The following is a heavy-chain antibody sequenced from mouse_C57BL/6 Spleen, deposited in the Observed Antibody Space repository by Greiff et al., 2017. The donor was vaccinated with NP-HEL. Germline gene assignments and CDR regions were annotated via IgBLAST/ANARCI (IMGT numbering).Heavy chain of an antibody. CDR2: INPNNGGT. Sequence: VQLQQSGPELVKPGASVKIPCKASGYTFTDYNMDWVKQSHGKSLEWIGDINPNNGGTIYNQKFKGKATLTVDKSSSTAYMELRSLTSEDTAVYYCARGPIYYGSSHWYFDVWGTGTTVTVSS. J-gene: IGHJ1*03. CDR3: ARGPIYYGSSHWYFDV. D-gene: IGHD1-1*01. CDR1: GYTFTDYN. V-gene: IGHV1-18*01.